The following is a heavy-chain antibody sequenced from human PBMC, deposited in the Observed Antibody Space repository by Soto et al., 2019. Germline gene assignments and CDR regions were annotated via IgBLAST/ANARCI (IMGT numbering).Heavy chain of an antibody. J-gene: IGHJ4*02. D-gene: IGHD2-21*02. V-gene: IGHV1-46*01. Sequence: QVQLVQSGSEVKKPGASVKVSCKASGYSFTSNFLHWVRQAPGQGLEWMGIINPSGGSTTYTQKFEGRVTMTRDTSTRTVYMELSGLKFEDTAVYYCARLSTTPGDAGAEYFDFWGQGTLVTVSS. CDR2: INPSGGST. CDR1: GYSFTSNF. CDR3: ARLSTTPGDAGAEYFDF.